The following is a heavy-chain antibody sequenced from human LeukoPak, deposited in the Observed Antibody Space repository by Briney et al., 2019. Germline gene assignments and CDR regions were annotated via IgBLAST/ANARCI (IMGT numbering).Heavy chain of an antibody. CDR3: ARVDYGDYGFDY. CDR2: IYSGGNT. D-gene: IGHD4-17*01. J-gene: IGHJ4*02. CDR1: GFTVSSNY. Sequence: GGSLRLSCAASGFTVSSNYMSWVRQAPGKGLEWVSVIYSGGNTYYADSVKGRFTISRDNSKNTLYLQMNSLRAEDTAVYYCARVDYGDYGFDYWGQGTLVTVSS. V-gene: IGHV3-66*01.